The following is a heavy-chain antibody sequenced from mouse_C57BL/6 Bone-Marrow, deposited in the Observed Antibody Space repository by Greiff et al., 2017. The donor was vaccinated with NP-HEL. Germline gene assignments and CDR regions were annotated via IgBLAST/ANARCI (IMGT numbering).Heavy chain of an antibody. CDR2: VHPSDSDT. D-gene: IGHD2-2*01. V-gene: IGHV1-74*01. Sequence: QVQLQQPGAELVKPGASVKVSCKASGYTFTSYWMHWVKQRPGQGLEWIGRVHPSDSDTNYNQKFKGKATLTVDTSSSTAYMQLSILTSEDSAVYYCAILRYGYDGFAYWGQGTLVTVSA. CDR1: GYTFTSYW. J-gene: IGHJ3*01. CDR3: AILRYGYDGFAY.